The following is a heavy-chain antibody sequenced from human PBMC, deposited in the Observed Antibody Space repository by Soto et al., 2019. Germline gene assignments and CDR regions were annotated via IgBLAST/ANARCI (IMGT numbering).Heavy chain of an antibody. V-gene: IGHV3-30*14. D-gene: IGHD6-13*01. CDR2: ISYDGSNK. J-gene: IGHJ4*02. CDR1: GFTFSSYA. Sequence: GGSLRLSCAASGFTFSSYAMHWVRQAPGKGLEWVAVISYDGSNKYYADSVKGRFTISRDNSKNTLYLQMNSLRAEDTAVYYCARDQFHSSSWYFDYCGQGTLVTVSS. CDR3: ARDQFHSSSWYFDY.